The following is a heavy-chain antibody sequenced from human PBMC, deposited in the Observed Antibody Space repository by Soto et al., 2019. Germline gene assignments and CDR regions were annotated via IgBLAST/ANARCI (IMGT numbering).Heavy chain of an antibody. CDR1: GFSFSTYG. Sequence: PGGSLRLSCAASGFSFSTYGMHWVRQAPGKGLEWVAVISYDGSNKYYADSVKGRFTISRDNSKNTLYLQMNSLRAEDTAVYYCAKDLIGSSLFDYWGQGTLVTVSS. CDR3: AKDLIGSSLFDY. V-gene: IGHV3-30*18. J-gene: IGHJ4*02. CDR2: ISYDGSNK. D-gene: IGHD1-26*01.